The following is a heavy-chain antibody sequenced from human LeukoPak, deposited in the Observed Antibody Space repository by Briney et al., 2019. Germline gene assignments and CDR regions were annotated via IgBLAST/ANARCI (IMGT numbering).Heavy chain of an antibody. Sequence: GGSLRLSCAASGFTFTNYWMHWVRQAPGKGLVWVSRIIRDGSHTDYAGPVEGRFTISRDNARNTLYLQMNSLRAEDTAIYYCVRDGDAYNFDYWGQGTLVTVSS. CDR2: IIRDGSHT. D-gene: IGHD5-24*01. CDR3: VRDGDAYNFDY. J-gene: IGHJ4*02. V-gene: IGHV3-74*01. CDR1: GFTFTNYW.